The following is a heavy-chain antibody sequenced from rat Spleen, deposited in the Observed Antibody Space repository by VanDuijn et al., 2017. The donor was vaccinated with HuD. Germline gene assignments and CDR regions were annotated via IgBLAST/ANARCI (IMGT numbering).Heavy chain of an antibody. Sequence: EVQLVESGGDLVQPGRSVKLSCAASGFTFTKYGMSWVRQAPTTGLEWVASISYDGSSTYYRDSVKGRFTISRDNTKRTLYLQMDSLRSEDTATYFCTSSLITTVPFDYWGQGVMVTVSS. CDR3: TSSLITTVPFDY. CDR1: GFTFTKYG. CDR2: ISYDGSST. J-gene: IGHJ2*01. D-gene: IGHD1-1*01. V-gene: IGHV5-29*01.